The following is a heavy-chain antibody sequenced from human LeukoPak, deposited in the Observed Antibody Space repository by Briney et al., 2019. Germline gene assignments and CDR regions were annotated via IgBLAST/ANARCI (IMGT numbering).Heavy chain of an antibody. J-gene: IGHJ4*02. V-gene: IGHV4-61*02. CDR2: IYTSGST. D-gene: IGHD1-1*01. Sequence: SETLPLTCTVSGGSISSGSYYWSWIRQPAGKGLEWIGRIYTSGSTNYNPSLKSRVTISVDTSKNQFSLKLSSVTAADTAVYYCARVGDLEGVDYWGQGTLVTVSS. CDR1: GGSISSGSYY. CDR3: ARVGDLEGVDY.